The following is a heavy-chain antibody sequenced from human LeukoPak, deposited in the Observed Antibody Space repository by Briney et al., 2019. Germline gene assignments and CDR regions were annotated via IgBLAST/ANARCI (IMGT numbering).Heavy chain of an antibody. CDR1: GFTFSSYG. J-gene: IGHJ4*02. CDR2: IKQDGSEK. CDR3: ARMFVWGSYRHFDY. Sequence: GSLRLSCAASGFTFSSYGMHWVRQAPGKGLEWVANIKQDGSEKYYVTSVRGRFTISRDNAKNSLYLQMNSLRAEDTAVYYCARMFVWGSYRHFDYWGQGTLVTVSS. D-gene: IGHD3-16*02. V-gene: IGHV3-7*01.